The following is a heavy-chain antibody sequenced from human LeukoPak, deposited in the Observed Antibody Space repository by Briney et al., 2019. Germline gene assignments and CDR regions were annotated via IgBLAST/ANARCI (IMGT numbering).Heavy chain of an antibody. V-gene: IGHV3-48*03. Sequence: PGGSLRLSCGASGFTFRSYEMNWVRQAPGKGLEWVSYISSSGGAIDYADSVKGRFTISRDNAKNSLYLQMNSLKAEDTGVYYCARLGSSWNNFDYWGQGTLVTVSS. CDR3: ARLGSSWNNFDY. CDR1: GFTFRSYE. J-gene: IGHJ4*02. D-gene: IGHD6-13*01. CDR2: ISSSGGAI.